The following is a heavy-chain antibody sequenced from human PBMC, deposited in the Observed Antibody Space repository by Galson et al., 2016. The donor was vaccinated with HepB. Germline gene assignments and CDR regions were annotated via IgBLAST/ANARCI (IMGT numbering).Heavy chain of an antibody. CDR2: IKQDGSEK. CDR1: GLTVSNHW. D-gene: IGHD3-22*01. V-gene: IGHV3-7*03. CDR3: VRECYYDGGGYWEYYFDY. J-gene: IGHJ4*02. Sequence: SLRLSCAASGLTVSNHWMSWVRQSPGRGLEWVATIKQDGSEKYYVDSVKGRVTISRDNAKNSLYLHMKSLRVEDTAVYYCVRECYYDGGGYWEYYFDYWGQGTLVTVSS.